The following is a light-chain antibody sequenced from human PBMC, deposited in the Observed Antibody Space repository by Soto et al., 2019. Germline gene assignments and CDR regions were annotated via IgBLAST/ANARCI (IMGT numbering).Light chain of an antibody. J-gene: IGKJ4*01. CDR1: QSISSW. V-gene: IGKV1-5*01. CDR3: QQYNTYSSLT. Sequence: DILMTQSPSTLSASVGDRVTITCRASQSISSWLAWYQQKLGRAPRLLIYDASSLESGVPSRFSGSGYGTEFTLTISSLQPDDFATYYCQQYNTYSSLTFGGGTKVDIK. CDR2: DAS.